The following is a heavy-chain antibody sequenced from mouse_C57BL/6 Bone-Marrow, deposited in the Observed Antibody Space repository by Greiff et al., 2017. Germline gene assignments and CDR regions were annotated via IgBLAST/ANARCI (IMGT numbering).Heavy chain of an antibody. Sequence: QVQLQQSGPGLVQPSQSLSITCTVSGFSLTSYGVHWVRQSPGKGLEWLGVIWSGGSTDYNAAFISRLNISKDNSKSQVFFKMNSLHADDTSIYYCASSTVVAFYYYAMDYWGQGTSVTVSS. CDR1: GFSLTSYG. J-gene: IGHJ4*01. V-gene: IGHV2-2*01. D-gene: IGHD1-1*01. CDR3: ASSTVVAFYYYAMDY. CDR2: IWSGGST.